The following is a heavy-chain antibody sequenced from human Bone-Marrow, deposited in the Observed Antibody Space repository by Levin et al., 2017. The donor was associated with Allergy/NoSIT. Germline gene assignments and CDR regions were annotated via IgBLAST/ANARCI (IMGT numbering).Heavy chain of an antibody. Sequence: GGSLRLSCAASGFPFQRGWWTWVRQAPGKGLEWVSNIDGRATRTLYADSVKGRFTIYRDNSKNTLYLQMNDLRAGDTALYYCAKDTSTWYVDFWGQGTLVTVAS. CDR3: AKDTSTWYVDF. J-gene: IGHJ4*02. V-gene: IGHV3-23*01. D-gene: IGHD2-2*01. CDR2: IDGRATRT. CDR1: GFPFQRGW.